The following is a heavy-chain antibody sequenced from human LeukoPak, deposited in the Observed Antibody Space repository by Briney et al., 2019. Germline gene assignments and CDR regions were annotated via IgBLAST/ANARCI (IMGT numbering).Heavy chain of an antibody. V-gene: IGHV3-30*18. CDR2: ISYDGSNK. D-gene: IGHD6-19*01. Sequence: PGRSLRLSCAASGFTFSSYGMHWVRQAPGKGLEWVAVISYDGSNKYYADSVKGRFTISRDNSKNTLYLQMNSLRAEDTAVYYCAKESWLAEHFSYYFDYWGQRTLATVSS. J-gene: IGHJ4*02. CDR3: AKESWLAEHFSYYFDY. CDR1: GFTFSSYG.